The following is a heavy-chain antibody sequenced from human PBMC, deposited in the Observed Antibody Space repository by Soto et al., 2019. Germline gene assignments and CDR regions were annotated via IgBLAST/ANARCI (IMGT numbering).Heavy chain of an antibody. CDR2: VRSKAYGGTT. CDR1: GFTFGDYA. D-gene: IGHD6-13*01. V-gene: IGHV3-49*03. CDR3: ARYTYTSRYSYYGMDV. J-gene: IGHJ6*02. Sequence: GGSLRLSCTTSGFTFGDYAMSWFRQAPGKGLEWVGVVRSKAYGGTTDYAASVKGRFDISRDDSKSIAYLQMNSVTTEDTAVYFCARYTYTSRYSYYGMDVWGPGTTVTVS.